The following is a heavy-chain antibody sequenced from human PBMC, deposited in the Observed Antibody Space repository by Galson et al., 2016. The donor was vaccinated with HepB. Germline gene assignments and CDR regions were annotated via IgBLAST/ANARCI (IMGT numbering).Heavy chain of an antibody. J-gene: IGHJ6*02. V-gene: IGHV3-23*01. D-gene: IGHD3-10*02. CDR3: ARRDWRSVPIFGLDYYYYAMDV. CDR2: ISGGGGNI. CDR1: GFTFDRFA. Sequence: SLRLSCAASGFTFDRFAMSWVRQAPGKGLEWVSSISGGGGNIFYADSVKGRFTISRDNSKNSLYLQMNGLRADDTAMYYCARRDWRSVPIFGLDYYYYAMDVWGQGTTVTVSS.